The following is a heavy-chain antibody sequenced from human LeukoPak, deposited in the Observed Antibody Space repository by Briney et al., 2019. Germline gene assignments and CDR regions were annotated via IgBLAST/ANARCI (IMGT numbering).Heavy chain of an antibody. D-gene: IGHD2-15*01. CDR3: AREVGYCTGGSCPGY. CDR2: INPSGAST. CDR1: GYTFTNYY. Sequence: ASVKVSCKASGYTFTNYYMHWVRQAPGQGLEWMGMINPSGASTNYEQKFQGRVTMTRDTSTNTVYMEVSSLRAEDTAVYYCAREVGYCTGGSCPGYWGQGTLVTVSS. J-gene: IGHJ4*02. V-gene: IGHV1-46*01.